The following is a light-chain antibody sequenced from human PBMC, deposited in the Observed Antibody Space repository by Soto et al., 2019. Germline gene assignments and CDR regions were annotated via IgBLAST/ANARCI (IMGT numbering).Light chain of an antibody. CDR3: SSYTSSSTVV. J-gene: IGLJ2*01. Sequence: QSALTQPASVSGSTGQSITISCTGTSSDVGGYDYVSWYQQHPGKAPKLMIYNVRNRPSGVSNRFSGSKAGNTASLTISGLQAEDEAAYYCSSYTSSSTVVFGGGTELTVL. CDR2: NVR. CDR1: SSDVGGYDY. V-gene: IGLV2-14*01.